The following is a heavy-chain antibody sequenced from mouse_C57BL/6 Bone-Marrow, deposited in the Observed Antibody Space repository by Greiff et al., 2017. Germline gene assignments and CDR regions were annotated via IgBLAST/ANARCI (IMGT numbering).Heavy chain of an antibody. D-gene: IGHD1-1*01. V-gene: IGHV1-36*01. CDR2: VYPYNGGT. Sequence: EVQLQQSGPVLVKPGPSVKISCKASGFTFTDYYMHWVKQSHGKSLEWIGLVYPYNGGTSYNQKFKGKATLTVDTSSSTAYMELISLTSEDSAVYYCARKGAASYYGSLWYFDVWGTGTTVTVSS. CDR3: ARKGAASYYGSLWYFDV. CDR1: GFTFTDYY. J-gene: IGHJ1*03.